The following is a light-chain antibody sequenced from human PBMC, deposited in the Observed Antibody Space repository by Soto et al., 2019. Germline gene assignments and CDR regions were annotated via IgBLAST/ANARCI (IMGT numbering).Light chain of an antibody. CDR2: EVS. Sequence: LAQPASVSGSPGQSITISFTGTSSDVGGYNYVSWYQQHPGKAPKLMIYEVSNRPSGVSNRFSGSKSGNTASLTISGLQAEDEADYYCSSYTSSSVYVFGTGTKVTVL. CDR1: SSDVGGYNY. J-gene: IGLJ1*01. V-gene: IGLV2-14*01. CDR3: SSYTSSSVYV.